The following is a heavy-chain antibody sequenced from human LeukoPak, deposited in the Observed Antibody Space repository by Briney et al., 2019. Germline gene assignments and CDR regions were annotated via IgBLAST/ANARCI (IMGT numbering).Heavy chain of an antibody. Sequence: GGSLRLSCAASGFTFDDYAMHWVRQAPGKGLEWVSGISWNSGSIGYADSVKGRFTISRDNAKNSLYLQMNSLRAEDTALYYCARGPRGRVGFLEWLFGFDYWGQGTLVTVSS. V-gene: IGHV3-9*01. J-gene: IGHJ4*02. CDR1: GFTFDDYA. CDR3: ARGPRGRVGFLEWLFGFDY. D-gene: IGHD3-3*01. CDR2: ISWNSGSI.